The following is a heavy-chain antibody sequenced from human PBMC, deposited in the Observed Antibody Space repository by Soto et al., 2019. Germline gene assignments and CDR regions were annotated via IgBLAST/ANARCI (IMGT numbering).Heavy chain of an antibody. CDR2: INPNSGGT. V-gene: IGHV1-2*04. CDR1: GYTFTGYY. CDR3: ARDPGFERYAFDI. Sequence: GASVKVSCKASGYTFTGYYMHWVRQAPGQGLEWMGWINPNSGGTNYAQKFRGWVTMTRDTSISTAYMELSRLRSDDTAVYYCARDPGFERYAFDIWGQGTMVTVSS. D-gene: IGHD3-10*01. J-gene: IGHJ3*02.